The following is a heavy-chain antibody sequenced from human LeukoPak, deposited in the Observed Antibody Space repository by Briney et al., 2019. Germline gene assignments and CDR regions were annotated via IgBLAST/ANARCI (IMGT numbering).Heavy chain of an antibody. V-gene: IGHV3-64D*09. CDR1: GFTFSSYA. J-gene: IGHJ4*02. CDR2: INTNGGNT. Sequence: GGSLRLSCSASGFTFSSYAMLWVRLAPGKGLEYVSAINTNGGNTYYADSVKGRFTISRDNSKSTLYLQMGSLRAEDTAVYYCVKDRWKFDYWGQGTLVTVSS. CDR3: VKDRWKFDY. D-gene: IGHD1-1*01.